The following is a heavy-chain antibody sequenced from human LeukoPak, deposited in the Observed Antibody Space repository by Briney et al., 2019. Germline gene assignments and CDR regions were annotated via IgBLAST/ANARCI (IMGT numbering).Heavy chain of an antibody. CDR3: ARVDGSGSDY. D-gene: IGHD3-10*01. Sequence: GGSLRLSCAASGFTFTTYAMHWVRQAPGQGLEWMGWINPNSGGTNYAQKFQGRVTMTRDTSISTAYMELSRLRSDDTAVYYCARVDGSGSDYWGQGTLVTVSS. V-gene: IGHV1-2*02. CDR1: GFTFTTYA. CDR2: INPNSGGT. J-gene: IGHJ4*02.